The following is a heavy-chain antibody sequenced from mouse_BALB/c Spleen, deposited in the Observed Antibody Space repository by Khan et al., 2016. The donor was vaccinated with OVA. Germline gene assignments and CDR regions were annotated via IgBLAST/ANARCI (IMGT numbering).Heavy chain of an antibody. CDR2: INSRGSYT. CDR1: GFAFSSYD. V-gene: IGHV5-9*02. Sequence: EVELVESGGGSVKPGGSLKLSCAASGFAFSSYDMSWVRPTPEKRLEWVAIINSRGSYTYYQDSVKGRFTISRDNARNTLYLQLSSLRSEDAALYYCRRHGGFGPYCAMDYWGQGTSVTVSS. J-gene: IGHJ4*01. CDR3: RRHGGFGPYCAMDY.